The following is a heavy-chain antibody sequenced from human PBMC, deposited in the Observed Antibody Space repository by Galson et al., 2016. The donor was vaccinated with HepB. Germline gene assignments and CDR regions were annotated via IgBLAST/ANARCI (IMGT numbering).Heavy chain of an antibody. CDR1: GFIFRSYG. CDR3: ARGECGSDCYQTDD. D-gene: IGHD2-21*02. CDR2: IWYDGTNE. J-gene: IGHJ4*02. V-gene: IGHV3-33*01. Sequence: SLRLSCAASGFIFRSYGMHWVRQAPGKGLEWVAVIWYDGTNEYYADSVKGRFTISRDNSKNMLYLQMNSLRAEDTAVYYCARGECGSDCYQTDDWCQGTLVTVSS.